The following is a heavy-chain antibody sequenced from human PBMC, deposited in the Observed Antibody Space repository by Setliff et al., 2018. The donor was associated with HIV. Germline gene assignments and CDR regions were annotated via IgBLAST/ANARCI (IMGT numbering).Heavy chain of an antibody. D-gene: IGHD6-19*01. V-gene: IGHV1-46*01. J-gene: IGHJ4*02. Sequence: VASVKVSCKASGYTFTSCFMHWVRQAPGQGLEYMGIINTSDGTTDYTQKFQDRVTMTRDTSISTAYMELSRLRSDDTAVYYCARAPHVAVAGTSGFDYWGQGTLVTVSS. CDR2: INTSDGTT. CDR1: GYTFTSCF. CDR3: ARAPHVAVAGTSGFDY.